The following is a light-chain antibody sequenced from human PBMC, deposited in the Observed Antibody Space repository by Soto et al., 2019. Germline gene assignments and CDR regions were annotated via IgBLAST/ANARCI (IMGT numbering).Light chain of an antibody. V-gene: IGKV1-39*01. Sequence: DIQMTQSPSSLSASVGDRVTITCRASQSISSFLSWYQQKPGKAPKLLIYAASSLQSGVPSRFSGSGSGTDFTLTITSLQPEDFATYYCQQSYSTPPVTFGGGTKVEIK. J-gene: IGKJ4*01. CDR2: AAS. CDR3: QQSYSTPPVT. CDR1: QSISSF.